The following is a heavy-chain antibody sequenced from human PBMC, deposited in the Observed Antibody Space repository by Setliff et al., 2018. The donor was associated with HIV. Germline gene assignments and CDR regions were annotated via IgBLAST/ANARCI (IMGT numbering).Heavy chain of an antibody. J-gene: IGHJ5*02. CDR3: ASRVYYYDSNNFLREEGFDP. Sequence: PSETLSLTCTVSGDSISSDFCWGWIRQPPGKGLEWIGSIYHSGNTYYMPSLQSRVTISLDTSKNQFSLNLTSVTAADTAVYYCASRVYYYDSNNFLREEGFDPWGQGTLVTVSS. V-gene: IGHV4-38-2*02. CDR2: IYHSGNT. CDR1: GDSISSDFC. D-gene: IGHD3-22*01.